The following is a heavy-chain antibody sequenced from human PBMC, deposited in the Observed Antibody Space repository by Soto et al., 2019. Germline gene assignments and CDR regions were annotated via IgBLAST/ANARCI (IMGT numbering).Heavy chain of an antibody. Sequence: PSETLSLTCAVYGGSFSGYYWSWIRQPPGKGLEWIGEINHIGSTNYNASLKSRVTISVDTSKNQFSLRLSSVTAADTAVYYCARGLLGRSSSLYHYCGQGILVTVSS. J-gene: IGHJ4*02. CDR2: INHIGST. CDR1: GGSFSGYY. D-gene: IGHD6-13*01. V-gene: IGHV4-34*01. CDR3: ARGLLGRSSSLYHY.